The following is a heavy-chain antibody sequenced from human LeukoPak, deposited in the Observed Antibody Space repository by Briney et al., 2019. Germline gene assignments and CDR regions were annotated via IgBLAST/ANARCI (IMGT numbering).Heavy chain of an antibody. CDR3: ARAQQLAHYYYYYMDV. D-gene: IGHD6-13*01. J-gene: IGHJ6*03. Sequence: GASVKVSCKTSGGTFNNNAITWVRQAPGQGLEWMGEIIPIFGTANYAQKFQGRVTITADKSTSTAYMELSSLRSEDTAVYYCARAQQLAHYYYYYMDVWGKGTTVTVSS. V-gene: IGHV1-69*06. CDR1: GGTFNNNA. CDR2: IIPIFGTA.